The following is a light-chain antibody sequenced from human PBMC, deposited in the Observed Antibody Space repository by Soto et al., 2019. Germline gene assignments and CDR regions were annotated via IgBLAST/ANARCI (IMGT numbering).Light chain of an antibody. CDR1: SSAVGCYNY. CDR3: SSYAATNNYV. Sequence: QSALTQPPSASGSPGQSVTISCTGTSSAVGCYNYVSWYQQHPGKAHQLIIYEVSKRPSGVPDRFSGSKSGNTASLTVSGLQDEDEADYYCSSYAATNNYVFGSGTKLTVL. CDR2: EVS. J-gene: IGLJ1*01. V-gene: IGLV2-8*01.